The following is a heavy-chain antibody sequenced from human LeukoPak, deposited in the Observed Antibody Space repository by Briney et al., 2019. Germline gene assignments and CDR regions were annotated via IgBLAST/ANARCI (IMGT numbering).Heavy chain of an antibody. D-gene: IGHD5-12*01. CDR3: ARGPNSGYGRFDY. J-gene: IGHJ4*02. CDR2: FYYSGST. V-gene: IGHV4-59*01. Sequence: PSETLSLTCTVSGGSISAYYWSWLRQPPGRGLEWIGYFYYSGSTTYNPSLRGRVTISVDMSNNQFSLKLNSVTAADTAVYYCARGPNSGYGRFDYWGQGTLVTVSS. CDR1: GGSISAYY.